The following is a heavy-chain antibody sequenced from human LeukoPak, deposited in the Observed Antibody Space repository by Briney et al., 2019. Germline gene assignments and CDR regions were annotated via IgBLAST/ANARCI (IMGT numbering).Heavy chain of an antibody. J-gene: IGHJ4*02. CDR1: GFTVSSNY. CDR3: ASSYGSGSYFRPIDY. Sequence: GGSLRLSCAASGFTVSSNYMSWVRQAPGKGLEWVSVIYSGGSTYYADSVKGRFTISRDNSKNTLYLQMNSLRAEDTAVYYCASSYGSGSYFRPIDYWGQGTLVTASS. V-gene: IGHV3-66*02. CDR2: IYSGGST. D-gene: IGHD3-10*01.